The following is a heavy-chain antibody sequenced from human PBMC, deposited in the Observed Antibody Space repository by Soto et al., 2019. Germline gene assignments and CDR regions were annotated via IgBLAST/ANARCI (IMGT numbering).Heavy chain of an antibody. Sequence: QMHVVQSGPEVKKPGTSVKVSCKGSGFTFSRAAVQWVRQARGQGLEWIGWIVVASGKTDYAPNLQKRVRITRDVSTSTAYMAVSDLSFEDTAVYSCAATLDWGCYDFGGYPSWGQGPLVTASS. CDR1: GFTFSRAA. D-gene: IGHD3-22*01. V-gene: IGHV1-58*01. CDR3: AATLDWGCYDFGGYPS. CDR2: IVVASGKT. J-gene: IGHJ4*02.